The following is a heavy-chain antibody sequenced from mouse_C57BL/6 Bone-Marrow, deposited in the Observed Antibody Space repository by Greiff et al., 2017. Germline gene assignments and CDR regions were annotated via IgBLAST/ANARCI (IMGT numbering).Heavy chain of an antibody. J-gene: IGHJ2*01. D-gene: IGHD2-4*01. CDR3: ARWKAIYYDYDLYYFDY. CDR2: ISYSGST. Sequence: EVQLVESGPGLAKPSQTLSLTCSVTGYSITSDYWNWIRKFPGNKLEYMGYISYSGSTYYNPSLKSRISITRDTSKNQYYLQLNSVTTEDTATYYCARWKAIYYDYDLYYFDYWGQGTTLTVSS. V-gene: IGHV3-8*01. CDR1: GYSITSDY.